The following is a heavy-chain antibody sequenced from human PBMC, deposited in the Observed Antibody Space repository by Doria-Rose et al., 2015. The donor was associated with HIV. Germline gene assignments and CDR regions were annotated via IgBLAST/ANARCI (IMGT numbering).Heavy chain of an antibody. CDR3: ATTWSGYYLDY. Sequence: RQAPGQGLEWMGRIIPVLGIRNYAQKFQGRVTITADESTSTAYIELSNLRSEDTAVYYCATTWSGYYLDYWGQGTLVTVSS. D-gene: IGHD3-3*01. J-gene: IGHJ4*02. V-gene: IGHV1-69*02. CDR2: IIPVLGIR.